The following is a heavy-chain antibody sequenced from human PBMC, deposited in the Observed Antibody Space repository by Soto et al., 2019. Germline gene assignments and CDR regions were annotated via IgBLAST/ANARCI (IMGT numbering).Heavy chain of an antibody. J-gene: IGHJ4*02. CDR3: ARDRCSSGCLFDY. Sequence: GGSLRLSCAGSVFLFSSHSMNWVRQAPGKELEWVSYIESISTTIYYADSVKGRFTISRDNAKNSVYLQMNSLRADDTAVYYCARDRCSSGCLFDYWGQGALVTVSS. CDR1: VFLFSSHS. CDR2: IESISTTI. V-gene: IGHV3-48*01. D-gene: IGHD6-19*01.